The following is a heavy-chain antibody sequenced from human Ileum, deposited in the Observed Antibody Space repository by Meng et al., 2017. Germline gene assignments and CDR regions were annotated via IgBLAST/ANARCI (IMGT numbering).Heavy chain of an antibody. J-gene: IGHJ4*02. V-gene: IGHV4-34*01. CDR3: ARRIRGGSYLG. CDR2: IHYSGST. D-gene: IGHD1-26*01. Sequence: QLQLMQWGAGMLKPSETLSLTCNVYGDSFTDYYWNWIRQPPGKGLEWIGEIHYSGSTNYNPSLESRVTISEDTSQKQFSLRLSSVTAAVTAVYYCARRIRGGSYLGWGQGTLVTVSS. CDR1: GDSFTDYY.